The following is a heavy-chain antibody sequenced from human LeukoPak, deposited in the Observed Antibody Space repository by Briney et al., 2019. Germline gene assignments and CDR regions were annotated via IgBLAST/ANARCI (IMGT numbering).Heavy chain of an antibody. CDR1: GFTFDDYA. V-gene: IGHV3-9*01. CDR3: AKAQTGYSSGPDDY. D-gene: IGHD6-19*01. CDR2: ISWDSGSI. Sequence: PGGSQRLSCAVSGFTFDDYAMHWVRQAPGKGLEWVSGISWDSGSIGYADSVKGRFTISRDNAKNSLYLQMNSLRAEDTALYYCAKAQTGYSSGPDDYWGQGTLVTVSS. J-gene: IGHJ4*02.